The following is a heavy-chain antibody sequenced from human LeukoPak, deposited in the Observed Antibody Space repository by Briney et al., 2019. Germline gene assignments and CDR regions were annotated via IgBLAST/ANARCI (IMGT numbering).Heavy chain of an antibody. Sequence: PGGSLRLSCAASGFTFSNYAMSWVRQAPGKGLEWVSAISGSGGSTYYADSVKGRFTISRDNSKNTLYLQMNSLRAEDTAVYYCARDLRSTYYYDSSGSKGYYFDYWGQGTLVTVSS. CDR2: ISGSGGST. CDR1: GFTFSNYA. CDR3: ARDLRSTYYYDSSGSKGYYFDY. J-gene: IGHJ4*02. D-gene: IGHD3-22*01. V-gene: IGHV3-23*01.